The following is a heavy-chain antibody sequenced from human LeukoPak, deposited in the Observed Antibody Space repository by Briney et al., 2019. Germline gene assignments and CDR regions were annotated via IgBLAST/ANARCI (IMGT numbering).Heavy chain of an antibody. CDR1: GYSISSGYF. J-gene: IGHJ4*02. CDR3: ARDPYCSGGSCYPFDY. D-gene: IGHD2-15*01. V-gene: IGHV4-38-2*02. Sequence: SETLSLTCAVSGYSISSGYFWGWIRQPPGKGLEWIGSMYHSGSTYNNPPLKSRVTISVDTSKNQFSLKLRSVTAADTAVYYCARDPYCSGGSCYPFDYWGQGTLVTVSS. CDR2: MYHSGST.